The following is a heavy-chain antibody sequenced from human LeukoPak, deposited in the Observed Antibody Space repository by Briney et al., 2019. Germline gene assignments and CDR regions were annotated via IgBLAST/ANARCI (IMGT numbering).Heavy chain of an antibody. CDR3: ARLSAYYDILTGYYNGGSYCDY. V-gene: IGHV4-39*01. CDR1: GGSISRSSYY. D-gene: IGHD3-9*01. J-gene: IGHJ4*02. CDR2: IYYSGST. Sequence: SETLSLNCTVSGGSISRSSYYWGWIRQPPGKGLEWIGSIYYSGSTYYNPSIKSRITISVDTSTNQFSLKLSSVTAADTAVYYCARLSAYYDILTGYYNGGSYCDYWGQGTLVTVSS.